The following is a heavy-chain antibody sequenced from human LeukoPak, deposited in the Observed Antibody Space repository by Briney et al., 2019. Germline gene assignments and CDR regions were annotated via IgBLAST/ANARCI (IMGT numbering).Heavy chain of an antibody. CDR1: GXSLSSYE. J-gene: IGHJ4*02. CDR2: ISTSGSTK. D-gene: IGHD2-2*01. Sequence: PGGSLRLSCAASGXSLSSYEVNWVRQAPGKGLEWVSYISTSGSTKYYGDSVKGRFTISRDNAENSLYLQMNSLRAEDTAVYYCARRYCSSTSCTLDYWGQGTLVTVSS. V-gene: IGHV3-48*03. CDR3: ARRYCSSTSCTLDY.